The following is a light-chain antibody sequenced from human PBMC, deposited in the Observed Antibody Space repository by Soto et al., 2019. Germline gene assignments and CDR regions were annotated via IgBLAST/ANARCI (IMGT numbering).Light chain of an antibody. CDR2: WAS. J-gene: IGKJ5*01. CDR3: QQHYINPIT. Sequence: DIVMTHSPDSLAVSLGERAPMNXXCSRXVLYKSNNKNHLAWYQQKPGQPPQXXIYWASTRESGVPDRFTGSGSGTDFTLTINSLQAEDVAVYYCQQHYINPITFGQGTRLEIK. V-gene: IGKV4-1*01. CDR1: RXVLYKSNNKNH.